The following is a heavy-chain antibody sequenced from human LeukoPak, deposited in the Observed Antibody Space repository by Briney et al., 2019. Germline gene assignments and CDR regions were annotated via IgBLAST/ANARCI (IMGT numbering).Heavy chain of an antibody. CDR3: ARESRAGTFDP. CDR1: GFTFSGYS. D-gene: IGHD1-1*01. V-gene: IGHV4-34*01. Sequence: PGGSLRLSCTASGFTFSGYSMNWIRQPPGKGLEWIGEINHSGSTNYNPSLKSRVTISVDTSKNQFSLKLSSVTAADTAVYYCARESRAGTFDPWGQGTLVTVSS. J-gene: IGHJ5*02. CDR2: INHSGST.